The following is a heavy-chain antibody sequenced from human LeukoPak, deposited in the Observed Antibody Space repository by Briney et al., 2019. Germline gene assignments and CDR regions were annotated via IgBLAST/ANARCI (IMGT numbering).Heavy chain of an antibody. D-gene: IGHD3-22*01. CDR3: ARQRDRSGYYRDFDY. Sequence: SETLSLTCTVSGGSISTYYWSWIRQPPGKGLEWIGYIYYSGSTNYNPSLKSRVTISVDTSRNQFSLKLSSVTAADTAVYYCARQRDRSGYYRDFDYWGQGTLVTVSS. CDR1: GGSISTYY. V-gene: IGHV4-59*08. J-gene: IGHJ4*02. CDR2: IYYSGST.